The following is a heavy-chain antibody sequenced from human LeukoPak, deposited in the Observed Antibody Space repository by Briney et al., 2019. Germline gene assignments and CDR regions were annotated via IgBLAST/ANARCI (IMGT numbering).Heavy chain of an antibody. CDR2: FDPEDGET. J-gene: IGHJ4*02. V-gene: IGHV1-24*01. Sequence: ASVKVSCKVSGYTLTELSMHWVRQAPGKGLEWMGSFDPEDGETIYAQKFQGRVTMTEDTSPDTAHMELSSLRSEDTAVYYCAADLGSGSYYLDYWGQGTLVTVSS. CDR3: AADLGSGSYYLDY. D-gene: IGHD3-10*01. CDR1: GYTLTELS.